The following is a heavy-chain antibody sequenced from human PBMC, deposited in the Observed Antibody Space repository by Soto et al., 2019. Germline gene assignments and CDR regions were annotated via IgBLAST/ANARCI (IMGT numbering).Heavy chain of an antibody. CDR1: GFTFSSYA. V-gene: IGHV3-23*01. J-gene: IGHJ3*02. Sequence: EVQLLESGGGLVQPGGSLRLSCAASGFTFSSYAMSWVRQAPGKGLEWVSAISGSGGSTYYADSVKGRFTISRDNSKNTLYLQMNSLRAEDTAVYYCAKERYCSSTSCYTGRDAIDIWGQGTMVTVSS. CDR3: AKERYCSSTSCYTGRDAIDI. CDR2: ISGSGGST. D-gene: IGHD2-2*02.